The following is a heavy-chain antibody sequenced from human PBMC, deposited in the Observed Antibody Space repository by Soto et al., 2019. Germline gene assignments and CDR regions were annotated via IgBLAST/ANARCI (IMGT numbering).Heavy chain of an antibody. V-gene: IGHV1-18*04. CDR2: ISAYNGNT. J-gene: IGHJ3*02. CDR3: ARDLQNYTWIQLWYTGGAFDI. Sequence: QVQLVQSGAEVKKPGASVKVSCKASGYTFTSYGISWVRQAPGQGLEWMGWISAYNGNTNYAQKLQGRVTMTTDTSTSAAYMELRSLRSDDTAVYYCARDLQNYTWIQLWYTGGAFDIWGQGTMVTVSS. D-gene: IGHD5-18*01. CDR1: GYTFTSYG.